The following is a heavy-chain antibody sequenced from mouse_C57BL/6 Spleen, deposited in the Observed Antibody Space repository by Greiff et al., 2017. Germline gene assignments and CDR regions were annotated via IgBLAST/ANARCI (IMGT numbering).Heavy chain of an antibody. CDR1: GYTFTSYD. Sequence: QVQLKQSGPELVKPGASVKLSCKASGYTFTSYDINWVKQRPGQGLEWIGWIYPRDGSTKYNEKFKGKATLTVDTSSSTAYMELHSLTSEDSAVYFCARGDDSYAMDYWGQGTSVTVSS. V-gene: IGHV1-85*01. CDR3: ARGDDSYAMDY. CDR2: IYPRDGST. J-gene: IGHJ4*01. D-gene: IGHD2-4*01.